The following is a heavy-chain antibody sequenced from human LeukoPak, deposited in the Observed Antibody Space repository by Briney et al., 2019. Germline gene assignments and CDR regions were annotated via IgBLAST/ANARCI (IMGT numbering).Heavy chain of an antibody. CDR2: IKSKTDGWTT. D-gene: IGHD3-16*01. V-gene: IGHV3-15*01. Sequence: GGSLRLSCAASGFTFSNAWMSWVRQAPGKGLEWVGRIKSKTDGWTTDYAAPVKGRFTISRDDSKNTLYLQMNSLKTEDTAVYYCTTSFNSCFDYWGQGTLVTVSS. CDR1: GFTFSNAW. CDR3: TTSFNSCFDY. J-gene: IGHJ4*02.